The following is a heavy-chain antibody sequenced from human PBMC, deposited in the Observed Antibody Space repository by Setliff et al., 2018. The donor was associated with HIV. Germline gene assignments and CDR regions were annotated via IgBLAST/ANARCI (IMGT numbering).Heavy chain of an antibody. CDR2: IYHSGNT. Sequence: SETLSLTCAVSGYSISSGYYWGWIRQAPGEGLEWIGSIYHSGNTYYNPSLNSRVTISVDTSKNQFSLNLSSVTAADTAVYYCARETNASGSLTAYWYFDLWGRGTLVTVSS. V-gene: IGHV4-38-2*02. CDR1: GYSISSGYY. D-gene: IGHD3-10*01. J-gene: IGHJ2*01. CDR3: ARETNASGSLTAYWYFDL.